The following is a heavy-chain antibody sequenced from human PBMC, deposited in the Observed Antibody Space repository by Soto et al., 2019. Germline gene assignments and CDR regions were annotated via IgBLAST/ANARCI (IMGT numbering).Heavy chain of an antibody. Sequence: SGPTLVNPQTLTLTCTFSGFSLSTSRMCVSWIRQPPGKALEWLALIDWDDDKYYSTSLKTRLTISKDTSKNQVVLTMTNMDPVDTATYYCARIRVLWFGELPTYYGMDVCGQGTMVTVSS. CDR1: GFSLSTSRMC. J-gene: IGHJ6*02. D-gene: IGHD3-10*01. CDR3: ARIRVLWFGELPTYYGMDV. V-gene: IGHV2-70*01. CDR2: IDWDDDK.